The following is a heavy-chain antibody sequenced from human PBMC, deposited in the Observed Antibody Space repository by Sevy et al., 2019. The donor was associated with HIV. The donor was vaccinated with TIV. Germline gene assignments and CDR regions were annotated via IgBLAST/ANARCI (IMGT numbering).Heavy chain of an antibody. D-gene: IGHD1-7*01. Sequence: SQTLSLTCAISGDSVSTSSATWNWFRQSPSRGLEWLGRTYYRSKWYSDYEVSVKGRVTINPDTSKNQFSLHLESVTPEDTAVYFCARGDELNSYYYGMDVCGQGTTVTVSS. V-gene: IGHV6-1*01. CDR2: TYYRSKWYS. CDR1: GDSVSTSSAT. CDR3: ARGDELNSYYYGMDV. J-gene: IGHJ6*02.